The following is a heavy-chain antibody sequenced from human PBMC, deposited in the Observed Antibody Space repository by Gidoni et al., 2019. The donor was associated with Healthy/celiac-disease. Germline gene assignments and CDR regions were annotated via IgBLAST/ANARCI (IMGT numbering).Heavy chain of an antibody. J-gene: IGHJ4*02. V-gene: IGHV3-23*01. D-gene: IGHD6-13*01. Sequence: EVQLLESGGGLVQPGGSLRLSCAASGFPFSSYAMSWVRQAPGKGLEWVSAISGSGGSTYYADSVKGRFTISRDNSKNTLYLQMNSLRAEDTAVYYCAKDPRGILRLDYWGQGTLVTVSS. CDR3: AKDPRGILRLDY. CDR2: ISGSGGST. CDR1: GFPFSSYA.